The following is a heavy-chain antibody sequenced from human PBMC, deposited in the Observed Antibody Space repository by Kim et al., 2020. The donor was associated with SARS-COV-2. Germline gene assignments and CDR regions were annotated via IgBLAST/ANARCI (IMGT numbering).Heavy chain of an antibody. V-gene: IGHV4-59*01. J-gene: IGHJ6*02. Sequence: LTGRVTISEDTSKNQFSLKLSSVTAADTAVYYCARVSAVTTSYYYYGMDVWGQGTTVTVSS. CDR3: ARVSAVTTSYYYYGMDV. D-gene: IGHD4-17*01.